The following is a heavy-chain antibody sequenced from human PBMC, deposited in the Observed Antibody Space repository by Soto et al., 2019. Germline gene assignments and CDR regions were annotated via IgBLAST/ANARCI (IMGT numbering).Heavy chain of an antibody. CDR1: GDSVSSDSYY. V-gene: IGHV4-61*01. CDR2: VYHSGST. J-gene: IGHJ5*02. D-gene: IGHD3-3*01. CDR3: AREGGVLRMSNWLDP. Sequence: KTSETPSLTCTVSGDSVSSDSYYWSWIRQSPGKGLEWIGYVYHSGSTSYNPSLQSRVSMSIDTSKNQFSLKLSSVTAADTGIYYCAREGGVLRMSNWLDPWGQGTLVTVSS.